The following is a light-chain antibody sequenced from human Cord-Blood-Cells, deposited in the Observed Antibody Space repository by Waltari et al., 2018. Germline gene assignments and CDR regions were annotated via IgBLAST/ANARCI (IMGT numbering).Light chain of an antibody. V-gene: IGKV3-20*01. CDR3: QQYGSSRGYT. Sequence: EIVLTQSPGTLSLSPGERATLSCRASQSVSSSYLAWYQQKPGQAPRRLIYGASSRATGIPDRFSGSGSGTDFTLTISRLEPEDFAVYYCQQYGSSRGYTFGQGTKLEIK. J-gene: IGKJ2*01. CDR1: QSVSSSY. CDR2: GAS.